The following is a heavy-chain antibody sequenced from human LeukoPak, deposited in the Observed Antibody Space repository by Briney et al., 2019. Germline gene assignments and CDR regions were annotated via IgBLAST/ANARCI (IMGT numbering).Heavy chain of an antibody. Sequence: SETLSLTCTVSGGSISSYYWSWIRQPPGKGLEWIGYIYDSGSTNYNPSLKSRVSISVVPSKDQFSLKLSSVTAADTAVYYCACLTTADAFDIWGQGTMVTVSS. D-gene: IGHD3-22*01. CDR1: GGSISSYY. CDR2: IYDSGST. CDR3: ACLTTADAFDI. J-gene: IGHJ3*02. V-gene: IGHV4-59*01.